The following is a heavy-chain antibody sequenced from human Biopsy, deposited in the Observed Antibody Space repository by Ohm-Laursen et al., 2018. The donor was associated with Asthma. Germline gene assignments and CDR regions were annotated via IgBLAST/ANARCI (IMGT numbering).Heavy chain of an antibody. CDR1: GDSFSNYA. Sequence: ASVKVSCNASGDSFSNYAISWVRQAPGQGLEWMGGLIPVLGTPDHAQMFEGRVTITADESTSTAYMELSSLSSEDTAVYYCSRGYSGSDRIVYYYSGLEVWGQGTTVTVSS. J-gene: IGHJ6*02. D-gene: IGHD5-12*01. CDR2: LIPVLGTP. CDR3: SRGYSGSDRIVYYYSGLEV. V-gene: IGHV1-69*13.